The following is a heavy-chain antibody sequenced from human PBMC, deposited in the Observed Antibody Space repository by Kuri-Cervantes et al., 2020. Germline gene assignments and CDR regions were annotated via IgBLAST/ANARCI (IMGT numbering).Heavy chain of an antibody. CDR2: INPNSDGT. CDR1: GYTFTGYY. D-gene: IGHD2-2*01. CDR3: ARPSYCSSTSCLPGAFDI. V-gene: IGHV1-2*04. Sequence: ASVKVSCKASGYTFTGYYIHWVRQAPGQGLEWMGWINPNSDGTNYAQKFQGWVTITRDTSISTAYMELSSLRSEDTAVYYCARPSYCSSTSCLPGAFDIWGQGTMVTVSS. J-gene: IGHJ3*02.